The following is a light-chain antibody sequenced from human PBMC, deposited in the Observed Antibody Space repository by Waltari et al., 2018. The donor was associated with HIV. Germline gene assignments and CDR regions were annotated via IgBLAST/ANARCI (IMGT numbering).Light chain of an antibody. CDR2: GNT. Sequence: QSVLTQPPSASGTPGQRVTIPCSGRNSNIGSNTVNWYQQLPGTAPKLLIYGNTQRPSGVPDRFSGSKSGTSACLAISGLPSEDEADYYCAAWDDSLNGEVVFGGGTKLTVL. CDR1: NSNIGSNT. J-gene: IGLJ2*01. V-gene: IGLV1-44*01. CDR3: AAWDDSLNGEVV.